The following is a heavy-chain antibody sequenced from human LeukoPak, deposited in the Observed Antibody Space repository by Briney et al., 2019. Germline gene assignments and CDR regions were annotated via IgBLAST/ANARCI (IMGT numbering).Heavy chain of an antibody. CDR3: AHWESGYFHL. J-gene: IGHJ2*01. D-gene: IGHD1-26*01. CDR2: IYWDDNK. V-gene: IGHV2-5*02. Sequence: SGPTLVKPTQTLTLTCTFSGFLLSTSGVGVGWIRQPPGKALKWLAHIYWDDNKRYSPSLKNRLTITKDTSKNQVVLKMTNLDPVDTATYYCAHWESGYFHLWGRGTLVTVSS. CDR1: GFLLSTSGVG.